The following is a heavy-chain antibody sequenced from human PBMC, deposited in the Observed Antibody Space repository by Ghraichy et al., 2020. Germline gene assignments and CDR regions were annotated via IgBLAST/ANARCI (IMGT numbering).Heavy chain of an antibody. CDR1: GCSISSSSYY. Sequence: SETLSLTCTVSGCSISSSSYYWGWIRQPPGKGLEWIGSIYYSGSTYYNPSLKSRVTISVDTSKNQFSLKLSSVTAADTAVYYCARHHDYGDYRDYCGQGTLVTVSS. J-gene: IGHJ4*02. D-gene: IGHD4-17*01. CDR3: ARHHDYGDYRDY. V-gene: IGHV4-39*01. CDR2: IYYSGST.